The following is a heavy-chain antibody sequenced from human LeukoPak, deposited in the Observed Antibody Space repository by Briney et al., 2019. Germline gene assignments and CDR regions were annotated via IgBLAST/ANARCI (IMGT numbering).Heavy chain of an antibody. Sequence: EASVKVSCKASGYTFTSNYIHWVRQAPGQGLEWMGMIYPRDGSTSYAQKFQGRVTITRDTSASTAYMELSSLRSEDTAVYYCAREPLSVLMVYASLDYGMDVWGQGTTVTVSS. D-gene: IGHD2-8*01. CDR3: AREPLSVLMVYASLDYGMDV. CDR1: GYTFTSNY. CDR2: IYPRDGST. V-gene: IGHV1-46*01. J-gene: IGHJ6*02.